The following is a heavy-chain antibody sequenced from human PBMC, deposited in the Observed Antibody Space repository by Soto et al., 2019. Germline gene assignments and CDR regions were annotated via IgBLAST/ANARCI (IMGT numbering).Heavy chain of an antibody. CDR1: GFTFSDYY. V-gene: IGHV3-11*06. Sequence: GGSLRLSCAASGFTFSDYYMSWIRQAPGKGLEWVSYISSSSYTNYADSVKGRFTISRDNAKNSLYLQMNSLRAEDTAVYYCARDPDAHSSSWVFDPWGQGTLVTVSS. J-gene: IGHJ5*02. CDR3: ARDPDAHSSSWVFDP. D-gene: IGHD6-13*01. CDR2: ISSSSYT.